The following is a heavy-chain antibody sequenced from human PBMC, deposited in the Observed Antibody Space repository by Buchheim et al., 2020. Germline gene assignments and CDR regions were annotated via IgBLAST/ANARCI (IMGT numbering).Heavy chain of an antibody. J-gene: IGHJ3*02. V-gene: IGHV3-48*01. CDR2: ISSSSTI. D-gene: IGHD6-13*01. CDR1: GFTFSSYS. Sequence: EVQLVESGGGLVQPGGSLRLSCAASGFTFSSYSMNWVRQAPGKGLEWVSYISSSSTIYYADSVKGRFTISRDNAKNSLYLQMNSLRAEDTAVYYCARNFPNSSPPLGFDIWGQGT. CDR3: ARNFPNSSPPLGFDI.